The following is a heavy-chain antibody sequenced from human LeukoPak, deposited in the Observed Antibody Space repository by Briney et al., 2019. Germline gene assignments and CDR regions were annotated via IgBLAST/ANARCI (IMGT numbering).Heavy chain of an antibody. CDR2: INHSGST. CDR1: GGSFSGCY. J-gene: IGHJ6*03. D-gene: IGHD2-15*01. V-gene: IGHV4-34*01. Sequence: PSETLSLTCAVYGGSFSGCYWSWIRQPPGKGLEWIGEINHSGSTNYNPSLKSRVTISVHTSKNQFSLKLSSVTAADTAVYYCARAGLRSCSGGSCYSHYMDVWGKGTTVTVSS. CDR3: ARAGLRSCSGGSCYSHYMDV.